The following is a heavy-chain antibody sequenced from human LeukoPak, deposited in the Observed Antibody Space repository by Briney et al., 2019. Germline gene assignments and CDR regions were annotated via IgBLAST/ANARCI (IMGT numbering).Heavy chain of an antibody. CDR3: ARASLGATYFDY. D-gene: IGHD1-26*01. CDR1: GFTFSAYS. J-gene: IGHJ4*02. V-gene: IGHV3-21*01. CDR2: ISSSSTYI. Sequence: GGSLRLSCAASGFTFSAYSMNWVRQAPGKGLEWVSSISSSSTYIFYADSLKGRFTISRDNAKNSLYLQMSSLRAEDTAVYYCARASLGATYFDYWGQGTLVTVSS.